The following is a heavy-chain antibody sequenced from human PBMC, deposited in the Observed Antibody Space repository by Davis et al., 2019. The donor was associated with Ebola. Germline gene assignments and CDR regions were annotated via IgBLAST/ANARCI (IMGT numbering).Heavy chain of an antibody. CDR2: FIPIFGTA. J-gene: IGHJ6*02. CDR1: GGTFSSYA. D-gene: IGHD2-15*01. V-gene: IGHV1-69*13. CDR3: ARAGYCSGGSCYSSYYYYGMDV. Sequence: SVKVSCKASGGTFSSYAISWVRQAPGQGPEWMGGFIPIFGTANYAQKFQGRVTITADESTSTAYMELSSLRSEDTAVYYCARAGYCSGGSCYSSYYYYGMDVWGQGTTVTVSS.